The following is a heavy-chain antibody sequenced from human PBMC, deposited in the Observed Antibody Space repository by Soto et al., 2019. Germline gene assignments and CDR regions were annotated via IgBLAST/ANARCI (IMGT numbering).Heavy chain of an antibody. J-gene: IGHJ4*02. V-gene: IGHV4-34*01. Sequence: QEQLQQLGSGLLKPSETLSLTCAVYGGSLSGYYWSWIRQSPGKGLKWIGQINQSGSANYHPSLKGRFTIFLNPSGNEFSLELSSVTVADMFFYYCARATCHYASGRYEGGYYYFDYWGQGTLVTVSS. CDR1: GGSLSGYY. CDR3: ARATCHYASGRYEGGYYYFDY. CDR2: INQSGSA. D-gene: IGHD3-10*01.